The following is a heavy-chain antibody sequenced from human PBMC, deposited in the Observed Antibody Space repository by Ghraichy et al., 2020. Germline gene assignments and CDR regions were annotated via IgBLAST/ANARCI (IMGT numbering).Heavy chain of an antibody. CDR3: SNSRDDYIYIFYYSSMDV. CDR2: ISGGGNST. V-gene: IGHV3-23*01. J-gene: IGHJ6*02. D-gene: IGHD5-24*01. CDR1: GFTFSSYA. Sequence: GGSLRLSCAASGFTFSSYAMNWVRQAPGKGLEWVSAISGGGNSTYYADSVKGRFTISRDNSKNTLSLQMNSLRAEDTAIYYCSNSRDDYIYIFYYSSMDVWGQGTTVTVSS.